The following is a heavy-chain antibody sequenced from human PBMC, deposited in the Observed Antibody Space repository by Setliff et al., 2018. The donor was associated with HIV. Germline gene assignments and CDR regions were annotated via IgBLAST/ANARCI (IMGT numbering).Heavy chain of an antibody. Sequence: PSETLSLTCSVSGASISSGGYFWTWIRQPPGKGLEYIGTLYHRGGTFNNPSLKSRVVMSVDTSKNQFSLKLTSVTAADTATYYCARDTGVNVAPDGRGYHTFDFWGRGTMVTVSS. CDR3: ARDTGVNVAPDGRGYHTFDF. D-gene: IGHD2-8*02. CDR1: GASISSGGYF. J-gene: IGHJ3*01. CDR2: LYHRGGT. V-gene: IGHV4-39*07.